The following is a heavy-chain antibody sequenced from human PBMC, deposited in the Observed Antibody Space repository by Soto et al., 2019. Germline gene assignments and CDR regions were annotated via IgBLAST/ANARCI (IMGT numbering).Heavy chain of an antibody. V-gene: IGHV4-59*01. CDR2: IYYSGST. D-gene: IGHD6-19*01. J-gene: IGHJ4*02. CDR1: GGPISSYY. Sequence: QVQLQESGPGLVKPSETLSLTCTVSGGPISSYYWSWIRQPPGKGLEWIGYIYYSGSTNYNPSLKSRVTISVDTSKNQFSLKLSSVTAADTAVYYCARSGAQSSSGWLDVFDYWGQGTLVTVSS. CDR3: ARSGAQSSSGWLDVFDY.